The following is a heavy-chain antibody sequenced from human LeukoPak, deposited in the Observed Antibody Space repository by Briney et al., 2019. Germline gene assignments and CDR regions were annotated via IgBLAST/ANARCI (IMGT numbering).Heavy chain of an antibody. CDR1: GGSISSTNW. Sequence: SGTLSLTCGVSGGSISSTNWWTWVRQPPGEGLEWIGEVELSGRTNYNPSLESRVTISVDMSANHISLKLTSVTAADTAVYYCARTKPLDPFDFWGQGTLVTVSS. V-gene: IGHV4-4*02. CDR2: VELSGRT. J-gene: IGHJ3*01. CDR3: ARTKPLDPFDF.